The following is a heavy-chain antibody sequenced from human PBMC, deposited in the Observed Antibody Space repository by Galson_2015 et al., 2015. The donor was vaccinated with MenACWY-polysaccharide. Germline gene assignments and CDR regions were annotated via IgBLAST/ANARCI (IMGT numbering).Heavy chain of an antibody. CDR3: ARLELWPQGYGLDV. D-gene: IGHD3-16*01. V-gene: IGHV3-74*01. CDR2: INSDGSTT. CDR1: GFTFSSHW. J-gene: IGHJ6*02. Sequence: SLRLSCAASGFTFSSHWMYWVRQAPGKGLVWVSRINSDGSTTSYADSVRGRFTISRDNAKNTMYLQMNSLRGEDTAVYYCARLELWPQGYGLDVWGLGTTVTVSS.